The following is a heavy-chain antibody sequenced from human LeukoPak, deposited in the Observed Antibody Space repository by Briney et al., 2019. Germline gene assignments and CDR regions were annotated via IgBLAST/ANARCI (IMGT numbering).Heavy chain of an antibody. CDR1: GFTFSSYG. CDR2: ISGSGGST. D-gene: IGHD2-15*01. Sequence: PGGSLRLSCAASGFTFSSYGMSWVRQAPGKGLEWVSAISGSGGSTYYADSVKGRFTISRDNSKNTLYLQMNSLRAEDTAVYYCAKDRDCSGGSCYHGYWGQGTLVTVSS. J-gene: IGHJ4*02. CDR3: AKDRDCSGGSCYHGY. V-gene: IGHV3-23*01.